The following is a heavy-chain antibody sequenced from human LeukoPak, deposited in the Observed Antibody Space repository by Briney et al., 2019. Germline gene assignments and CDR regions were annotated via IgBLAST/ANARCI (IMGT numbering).Heavy chain of an antibody. CDR3: AREGPHDYGDYGAFDI. CDR1: GFTFSSFA. V-gene: IGHV3-11*01. Sequence: GGSLRLSCAASGFTFSSFAMSWIRQAPGKGLEWVSYISSSGSTIYYADSVRGRFTISRDNAENSLYLQMNSLRAEDTAVYYCAREGPHDYGDYGAFDIWGQGTMVTVSS. CDR2: ISSSGSTI. D-gene: IGHD4-17*01. J-gene: IGHJ3*02.